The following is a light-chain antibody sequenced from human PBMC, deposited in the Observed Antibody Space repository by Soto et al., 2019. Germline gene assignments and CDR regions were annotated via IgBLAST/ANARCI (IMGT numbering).Light chain of an antibody. CDR3: QQSYSTPPT. CDR1: QGIRND. CDR2: AAS. Sequence: IQMTQAPSSLSSSVGDMFTITCRASQGIRNDLGWYQQKPGKAPKLLIYAASSLQSGVPSRFSGSGSGTDFTLTISSLQPEDFATYYCQQSYSTPPTFGGGTKVDIK. V-gene: IGKV1-39*01. J-gene: IGKJ4*01.